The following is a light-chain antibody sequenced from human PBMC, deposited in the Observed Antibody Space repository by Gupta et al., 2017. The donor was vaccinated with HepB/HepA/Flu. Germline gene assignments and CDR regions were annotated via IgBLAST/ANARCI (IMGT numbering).Light chain of an antibody. Sequence: DVVMTQSPLSLTVTLGQPVSISCRSSQSLLYKDDNTHLNWFQQRPGQSPRRLIYRTSNRDSGVPDRFSGSGSGTDFTLQISRVEAEDVGVYYCMQGTYWPYTFGQGTKLEIK. CDR3: MQGTYWPYT. J-gene: IGKJ2*01. CDR2: RTS. V-gene: IGKV2-30*01. CDR1: QSLLYKDDNTH.